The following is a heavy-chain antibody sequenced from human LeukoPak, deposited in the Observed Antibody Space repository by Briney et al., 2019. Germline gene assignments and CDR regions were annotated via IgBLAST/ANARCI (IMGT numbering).Heavy chain of an antibody. Sequence: ASVKVSCKASGYTFTSYGISWVRQAPGQGLEWMGWISAYNGNTNYAQKLQGRVTITADESTSTAYMELSSLRSEDTAVYYCARDLGYCSGGSCYDFDYWGQGTLVTVSS. CDR2: ISAYNGNT. J-gene: IGHJ4*02. CDR3: ARDLGYCSGGSCYDFDY. V-gene: IGHV1-18*01. D-gene: IGHD2-15*01. CDR1: GYTFTSYG.